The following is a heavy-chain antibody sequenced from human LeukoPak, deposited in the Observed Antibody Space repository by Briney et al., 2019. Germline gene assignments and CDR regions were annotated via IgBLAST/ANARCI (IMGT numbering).Heavy chain of an antibody. V-gene: IGHV3-48*01. Sequence: GGSLRLSCAASGFTFSSYSMNWVRQAPGKGLEWVSYISSSSSTIYYADSVKGRFTISRDNAKNSLYLQMNGLRGEDTAVYYCARGYYGSGSYFLDYWGQGTLVTVSS. CDR2: ISSSSSTI. CDR1: GFTFSSYS. CDR3: ARGYYGSGSYFLDY. J-gene: IGHJ4*02. D-gene: IGHD3-10*01.